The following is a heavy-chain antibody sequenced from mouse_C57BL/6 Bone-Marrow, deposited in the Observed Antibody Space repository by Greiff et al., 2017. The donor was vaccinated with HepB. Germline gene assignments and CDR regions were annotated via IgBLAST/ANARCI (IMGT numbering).Heavy chain of an antibody. Sequence: VQLQQPGAELVKPGASVKLSCKASGYTFTSYWMQWVKQRPGQGLEWIGEIDPSDSYTNYNQKFKGKATLTVDTSTSTAYMQLSSLPSEDAAVYYCAREGYDYERAMDYWGQGTSVTVSS. J-gene: IGHJ4*01. D-gene: IGHD2-4*01. CDR1: GYTFTSYW. V-gene: IGHV1-50*01. CDR2: IDPSDSYT. CDR3: AREGYDYERAMDY.